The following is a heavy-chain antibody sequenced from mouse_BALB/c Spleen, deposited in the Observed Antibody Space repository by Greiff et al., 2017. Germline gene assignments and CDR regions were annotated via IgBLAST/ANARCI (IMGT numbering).Heavy chain of an antibody. CDR2: ISDGGSYT. J-gene: IGHJ4*01. Sequence: EVMLVESGGGLVKPGGSLKLSCAASGFTFSDYYMYWVRQTPEKGLEWVASISDGGSYTYYPDSVKGRFTISRDNAKNNLYLQMSSLTAEDTAMYYCARDHTAYYRCDGAMDYWGQGTSVTVSS. D-gene: IGHD2-14*01. CDR3: ARDHTAYYRCDGAMDY. V-gene: IGHV5-4*02. CDR1: GFTFSDYY.